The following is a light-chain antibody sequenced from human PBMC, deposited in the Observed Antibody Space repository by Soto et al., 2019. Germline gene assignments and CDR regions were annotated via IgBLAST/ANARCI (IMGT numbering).Light chain of an antibody. CDR1: SIGSKS. CDR3: QVWDARSEHYV. Sequence: SYELTQSPSVSVAPGQTVTITCGGSSIGSKSVHWYQQRPVQAPVLVVYDDSDRRSGIPERFSGSNSGSTATLTITRVEAGDEADYHCQVWDARSEHYVFGPGTKLTVL. V-gene: IGLV3-21*02. J-gene: IGLJ1*01. CDR2: DDS.